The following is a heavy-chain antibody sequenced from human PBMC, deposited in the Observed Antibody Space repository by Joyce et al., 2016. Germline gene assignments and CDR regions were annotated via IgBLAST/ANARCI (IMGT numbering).Heavy chain of an antibody. CDR1: GFTFSSYW. J-gene: IGHJ4*02. CDR2: INRDGSST. D-gene: IGHD4-23*01. Sequence: EVQLVESGGGLVQPGGSLRLSCAASGFTFSSYWMYWVRKAPGKGGVWVSRINRDGSSTTYADSVKGRFTSSRDNAKNTLYLQMNSLRAEDTAVYYCARLRRWSGPSDCWGQGTLVTVSS. V-gene: IGHV3-74*03. CDR3: ARLRRWSGPSDC.